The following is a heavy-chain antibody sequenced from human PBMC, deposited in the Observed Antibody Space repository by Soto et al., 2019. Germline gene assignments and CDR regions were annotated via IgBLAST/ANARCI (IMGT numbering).Heavy chain of an antibody. Sequence: SETLSLTCTVSGGSISSSSYYWGWIRQPPGKGLEWIGSIYYSGSTYYNPSLKSRVTISVDTSKNQFSLKLSSVTAADTAVYYCARHREYCSSTSCYGGVTEFDYWGQGTLVTVSS. CDR3: ARHREYCSSTSCYGGVTEFDY. J-gene: IGHJ4*02. V-gene: IGHV4-39*01. D-gene: IGHD2-2*01. CDR1: GGSISSSSYY. CDR2: IYYSGST.